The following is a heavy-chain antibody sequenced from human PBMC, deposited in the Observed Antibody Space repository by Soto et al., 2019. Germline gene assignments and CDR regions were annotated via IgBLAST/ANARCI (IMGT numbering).Heavy chain of an antibody. Sequence: SETLSLTCAVYGGSFSDYSWSWIRQTPGKGLEWIGEISHSGTTNYKPSLKSRVTISADPSKKQFSLNLTFGTAADSGVYYCARGECSSVYCFTRWAIEIWGQGTVVT. V-gene: IGHV4-34*01. D-gene: IGHD2-2*01. CDR1: GGSFSDYS. J-gene: IGHJ3*02. CDR2: ISHSGTT. CDR3: ARGECSSVYCFTRWAIEI.